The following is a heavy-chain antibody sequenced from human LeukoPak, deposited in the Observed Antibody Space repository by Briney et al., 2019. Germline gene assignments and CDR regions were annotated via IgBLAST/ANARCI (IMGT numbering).Heavy chain of an antibody. Sequence: GGSLRLSCAASGFTLSSYWVSWVRRAPGKGLEWVANIKEDGSETYYVDSVKGRFTISRDNAQHSVYLHMNSLTAEDTALYYCARDWVAGVPFDAFDIWGQGTMVSVSS. CDR2: IKEDGSET. D-gene: IGHD3-10*01. CDR3: ARDWVAGVPFDAFDI. J-gene: IGHJ3*02. V-gene: IGHV3-7*03. CDR1: GFTLSSYW.